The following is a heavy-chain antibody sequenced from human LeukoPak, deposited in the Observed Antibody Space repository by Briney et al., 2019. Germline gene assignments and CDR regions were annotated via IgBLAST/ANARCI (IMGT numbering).Heavy chain of an antibody. CDR2: IYYSGST. V-gene: IGHV4-31*03. D-gene: IGHD3-9*01. CDR3: ARAPRDILTGYSRNFDY. CDR1: GGSISSGGYY. Sequence: SETLSLTCTVSGGSISSGGYYWSWIRQHLGKGLEWIGYIYYSGSTYYNPSLKSRVTISVDTSKNQFSLKLSSVTAADTAVYYCARAPRDILTGYSRNFDYWGQGTLVTVSS. J-gene: IGHJ4*02.